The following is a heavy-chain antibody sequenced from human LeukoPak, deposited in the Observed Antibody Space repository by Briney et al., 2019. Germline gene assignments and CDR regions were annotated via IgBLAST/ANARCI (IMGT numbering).Heavy chain of an antibody. J-gene: IGHJ5*02. CDR2: IYTSGST. D-gene: IGHD3-3*01. V-gene: IGHV4-4*07. CDR3: AREEHYDFWSGYYRSNWFDP. CDR1: ARSISSYY. Sequence: SETLSLTCTVSARSISSYYWSWIRQPAGKGLEWIGRIYTSGSTNYNPSLKSRVIMSVDTSKNQFSLKLSSVTAADTAVYYCAREEHYDFWSGYYRSNWFDPWGQGTLVTVSS.